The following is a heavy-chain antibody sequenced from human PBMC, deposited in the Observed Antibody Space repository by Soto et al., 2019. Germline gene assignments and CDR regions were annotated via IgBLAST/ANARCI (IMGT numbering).Heavy chain of an antibody. D-gene: IGHD3-3*01. Sequence: GASVKVSCKASGYTFTSYAMHWVRQATGQGLEWMGWMNPNSGNTGYAQKFQGRVTMTRNTSISTAYMELSSLRSEDTAVYYCARSGDLRFLEWLSANYGMDVWGQGTTVTVSS. V-gene: IGHV1-8*02. CDR2: MNPNSGNT. J-gene: IGHJ6*02. CDR1: GYTFTSYA. CDR3: ARSGDLRFLEWLSANYGMDV.